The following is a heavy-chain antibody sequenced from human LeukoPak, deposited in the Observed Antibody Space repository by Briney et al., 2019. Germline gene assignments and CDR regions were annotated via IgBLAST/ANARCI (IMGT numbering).Heavy chain of an antibody. CDR3: AKDGVDWGSYFDY. Sequence: GGSLRLSCAASGNYWMHWVRQALGKGLVWVSHINSDGSWTSYADSVKGRFTISRDNSKNTLYLQMNSLRAEDTAVYYCAKDGVDWGSYFDYWGQGTLVTVS. CDR1: GNYW. V-gene: IGHV3-74*01. CDR2: INSDGSWT. J-gene: IGHJ4*02. D-gene: IGHD3/OR15-3a*01.